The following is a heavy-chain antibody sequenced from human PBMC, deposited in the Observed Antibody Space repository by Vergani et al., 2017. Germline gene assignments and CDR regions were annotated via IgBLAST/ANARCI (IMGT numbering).Heavy chain of an antibody. D-gene: IGHD6-13*01. CDR3: ARAKGIAAAGTGYFDL. CDR1: GGSFSGYY. Sequence: QVQLQQWGAGLLKPSETLSLTCAVYGGSFSGYYWSWIRQPPGKGLEWIGEINHSGSTNYNPSLKSRVTISVDTSKNQFSLKLSSVTAADTAVYYCARAKGIAAAGTGYFDLWGRGALVIVSS. CDR2: INHSGST. V-gene: IGHV4-34*01. J-gene: IGHJ2*01.